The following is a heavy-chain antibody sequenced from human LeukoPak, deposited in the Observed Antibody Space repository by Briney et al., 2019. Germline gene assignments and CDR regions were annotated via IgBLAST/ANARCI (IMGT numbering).Heavy chain of an antibody. Sequence: GGSLRLSCAASGFTVSSNYMNWVHQAPGKGLEWVSVIYSGGHTYYADSVKGRFTISRDNSKNTLYLQINSLRVEDTAIYYCAKGDTALVPEYMDVWGKGTTVTVSS. CDR2: IYSGGHT. D-gene: IGHD5-18*01. V-gene: IGHV3-53*01. CDR3: AKGDTALVPEYMDV. J-gene: IGHJ6*03. CDR1: GFTVSSNY.